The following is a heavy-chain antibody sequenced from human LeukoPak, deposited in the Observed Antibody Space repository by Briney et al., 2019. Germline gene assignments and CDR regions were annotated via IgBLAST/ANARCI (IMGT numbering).Heavy chain of an antibody. J-gene: IGHJ3*02. CDR1: GGSISSYY. V-gene: IGHV4-59*01. D-gene: IGHD5-24*01. Sequence: PSETLSLTCTVSGGSISSYYWSWIRQPPGKGLEWIGYIYYSGSTNYNPSLERRVTISVDTSKNQFSLQLSSGPAADTAVYYCAGRLWRRDGYNFSAFDIWGQGTMVTVSS. CDR2: IYYSGST. CDR3: AGRLWRRDGYNFSAFDI.